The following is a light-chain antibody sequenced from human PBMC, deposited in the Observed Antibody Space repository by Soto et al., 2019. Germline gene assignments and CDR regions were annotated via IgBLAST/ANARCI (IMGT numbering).Light chain of an antibody. Sequence: EVVLTQSPGTLSLSPGERATLSCRATQSVASGYFAWYQQKPGQAPRLLIYGASTRATGIPVRFSGSGSGTDFTLTISRLEPEDSAVYFCQHYGTSRTFGQGTKVEIK. J-gene: IGKJ1*01. CDR2: GAS. CDR3: QHYGTSRT. CDR1: QSVASGY. V-gene: IGKV3-20*01.